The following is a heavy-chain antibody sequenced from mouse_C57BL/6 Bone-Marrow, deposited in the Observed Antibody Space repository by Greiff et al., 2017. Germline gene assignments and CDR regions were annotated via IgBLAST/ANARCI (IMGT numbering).Heavy chain of an antibody. Sequence: QVQLQQPGAELVKPGASVKLSCKASGYTFTSYWMHWVKQRPGQGLEWIGMIHPNSGSTNYNEKFKSKATLTVDKSSSTAYMQLSSLTSEDSAVYYWARRELGWLLGAMDYWGQGTSVTVSS. D-gene: IGHD2-3*01. CDR1: GYTFTSYW. CDR2: IHPNSGST. CDR3: ARRELGWLLGAMDY. J-gene: IGHJ4*01. V-gene: IGHV1-64*01.